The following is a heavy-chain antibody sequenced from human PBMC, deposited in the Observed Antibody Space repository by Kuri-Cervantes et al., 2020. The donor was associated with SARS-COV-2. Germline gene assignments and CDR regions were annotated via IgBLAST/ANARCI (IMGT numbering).Heavy chain of an antibody. Sequence: SETLSLTCTVSGGSISSYYWSWIRQPAGKGLEWIGRIYTSGSTNYNPSLKSRVTISVDTSKNQFSLKLSSVTAADTAVYYCARHLEEHTIFGVVIIPGPFDYWGQGTLVTVSS. V-gene: IGHV4-4*07. D-gene: IGHD3-3*01. CDR3: ARHLEEHTIFGVVIIPGPFDY. CDR1: GGSISSYY. J-gene: IGHJ4*02. CDR2: IYTSGST.